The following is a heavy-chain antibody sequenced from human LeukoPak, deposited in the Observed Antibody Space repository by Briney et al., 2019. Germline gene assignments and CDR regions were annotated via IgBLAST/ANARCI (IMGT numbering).Heavy chain of an antibody. Sequence: SETLSLTCTVSGGSISSYYWSWIRQSPGKGLEWIGSIYYSGSTYYNPSLKSRVTISVDTSKNQFSLKLSSVTAADTAVYYCARALERITIFGVVIAARDAFDIWGQGTMVTVSS. V-gene: IGHV4-39*01. CDR2: IYYSGST. CDR3: ARALERITIFGVVIAARDAFDI. D-gene: IGHD3-3*01. CDR1: GGSISSYY. J-gene: IGHJ3*02.